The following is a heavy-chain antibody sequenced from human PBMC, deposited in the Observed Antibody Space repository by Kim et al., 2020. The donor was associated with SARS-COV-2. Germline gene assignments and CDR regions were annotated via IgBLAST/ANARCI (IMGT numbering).Heavy chain of an antibody. CDR3: ARDRRNSFEN. Sequence: GGSLRLSCAASGFTFRSYSINWVRQAPGKGLEWLSYISGSGSPISYADSVRGRFTISRDNAKNSLFLQMNSLRAEDTAVYYCARDRRNSFENWGQGTLVTVSS. J-gene: IGHJ4*02. V-gene: IGHV3-48*04. CDR1: GFTFRSYS. CDR2: ISGSGSPI.